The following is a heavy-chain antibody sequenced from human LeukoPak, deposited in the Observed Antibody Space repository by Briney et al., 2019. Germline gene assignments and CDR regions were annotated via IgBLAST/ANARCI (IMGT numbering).Heavy chain of an antibody. J-gene: IGHJ4*02. CDR1: GFTFSSYA. CDR2: ISYDGSNK. V-gene: IGHV3-30*04. D-gene: IGHD1-26*01. CDR3: ARDQNGGVGATTVFDY. Sequence: PGGSPGLSCAASGFTFSSYAMHWVRQAPGKGLEWVAVISYDGSNKYYADSVKGRFTISRDNSKNTLYLQMNSLRAEDTAVYYCARDQNGGVGATTVFDYWGQGTLVTVSS.